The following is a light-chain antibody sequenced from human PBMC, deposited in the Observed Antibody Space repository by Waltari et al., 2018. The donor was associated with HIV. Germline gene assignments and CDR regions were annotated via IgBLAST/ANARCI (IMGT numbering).Light chain of an antibody. CDR3: QSYDDNNSWI. J-gene: IGLJ3*02. CDR2: ENT. V-gene: IGLV6-57*04. CDR1: SGSIGSKY. Sequence: NFMLTQPHSVSESPGKTTTFSCPLNSGSIGSKYVQWYQQRPGSAPIIVIFENTKRPSGVPDRFSGSIDSSSNSASLTISGLKTEDEATYYCQSYDDNNSWIFGGGTMLTVL.